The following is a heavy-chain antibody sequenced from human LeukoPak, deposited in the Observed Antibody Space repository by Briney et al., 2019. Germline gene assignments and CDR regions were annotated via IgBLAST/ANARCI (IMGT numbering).Heavy chain of an antibody. CDR2: ISYDGSNK. CDR3: ARDKDFWSGIYGMDV. V-gene: IGHV3-30-3*01. D-gene: IGHD3-3*01. Sequence: PGRSLRLSCAASGFTFSGYAMHWVRQAPGKGLEWVAVISYDGSNKYYADSVKGRFTISRDNSKNTLYLQMNSLRAEDTAVYYCARDKDFWSGIYGMDVWGQGTTVTVSS. J-gene: IGHJ6*02. CDR1: GFTFSGYA.